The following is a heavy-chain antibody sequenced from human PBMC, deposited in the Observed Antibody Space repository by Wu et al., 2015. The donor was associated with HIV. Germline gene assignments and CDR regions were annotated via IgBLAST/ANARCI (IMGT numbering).Heavy chain of an antibody. D-gene: IGHD6-6*01. Sequence: QVQLVQSGAEVKKPGASVKVSCKASGYTFTSYGISWVRQAPGQGLEWMGWISAYNGNTNYAQKLQGRVTMTTDTSTSTAYMELRSLRSDDTAVYYCAREGYSSSSRENDYYYYMDVWGKGTTVTVSS. CDR2: ISAYNGNT. CDR1: GYTFTSYG. CDR3: AREGYSSSSRENDYYYYMDV. V-gene: IGHV1-18*01. J-gene: IGHJ6*03.